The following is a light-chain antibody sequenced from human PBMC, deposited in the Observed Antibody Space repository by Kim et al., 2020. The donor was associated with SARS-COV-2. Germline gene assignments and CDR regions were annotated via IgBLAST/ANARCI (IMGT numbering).Light chain of an antibody. CDR3: QQGSNWPLT. J-gene: IGKJ4*01. Sequence: LSPGERATRSCRASQSVSSSLAWYQHKPGHAPRLLIYDASNGATGIPARFSGSGSGTDFTLTISSLEPEDFAVYYCQQGSNWPLTFGGGTKVDIK. CDR1: QSVSSS. V-gene: IGKV3-11*01. CDR2: DAS.